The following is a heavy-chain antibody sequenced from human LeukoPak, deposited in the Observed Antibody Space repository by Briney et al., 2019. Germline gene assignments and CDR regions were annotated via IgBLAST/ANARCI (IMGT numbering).Heavy chain of an antibody. CDR1: GGSMSSYF. J-gene: IGHJ4*02. D-gene: IGHD6-6*01. CDR3: ASSGGVAARRGYFSY. V-gene: IGHV4-59*01. Sequence: SETLSLTCTVSGGSMSSYFWSWIRQPPGKGLEWIGYIYYSGSTNYNPSLQSRVTISVDTSKNQFSQKLSSVTAADTAVYYCASSGGVAARRGYFSYWGQGTLVTVSS. CDR2: IYYSGST.